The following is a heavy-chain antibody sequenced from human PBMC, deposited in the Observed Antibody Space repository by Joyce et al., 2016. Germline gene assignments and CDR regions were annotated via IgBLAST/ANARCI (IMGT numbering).Heavy chain of an antibody. CDR1: GFTFSDYY. Sequence: QVQLVESGGGLAKPGGSLRLSCAASGFTFSDYYMIWIRQTPGKGLEWVSYINTGSTYKNYADSVRGRFTISRDNAKNALFLQMNSLRAEDTAVYYCARVIPQWLGYYFDYWGQGILVTVSS. V-gene: IGHV3-11*06. J-gene: IGHJ4*02. CDR2: INTGSTYK. D-gene: IGHD6-19*01. CDR3: ARVIPQWLGYYFDY.